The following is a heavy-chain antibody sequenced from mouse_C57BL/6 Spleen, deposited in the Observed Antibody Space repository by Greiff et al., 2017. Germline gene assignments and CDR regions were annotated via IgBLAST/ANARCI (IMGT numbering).Heavy chain of an antibody. J-gene: IGHJ2*01. CDR1: GYTFTDYE. D-gene: IGHD4-1*01. CDR2: IDPETGGT. CDR3: TRSPYDWDDY. V-gene: IGHV1-15*01. Sequence: VQLQQSGAELVRPGASVTLSCKASGYTFTDYEMHWVKQTPVHGLEWIGAIDPETGGTDYNSKFKGKAILTADKSSSTTYMELRSLTSEDAAVYYCTRSPYDWDDYWGQGTTLTVSS.